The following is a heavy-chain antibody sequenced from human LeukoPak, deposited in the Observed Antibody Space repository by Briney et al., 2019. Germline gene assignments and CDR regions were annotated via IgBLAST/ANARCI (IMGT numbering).Heavy chain of an antibody. Sequence: SHTLSLTCAVSGDPISSGGYSWTWIRQPPGKALEWIGYIYHGGSAYNHPSLKSRVNISVDKSKNQFSLELSSVTAADTAVYYCARYFSGGQFKWFDPWGQGTLVTVSS. CDR3: ARYFSGGQFKWFDP. V-gene: IGHV4-30-2*01. CDR2: IYHGGSA. D-gene: IGHD1-26*01. CDR1: GDPISSGGYS. J-gene: IGHJ5*02.